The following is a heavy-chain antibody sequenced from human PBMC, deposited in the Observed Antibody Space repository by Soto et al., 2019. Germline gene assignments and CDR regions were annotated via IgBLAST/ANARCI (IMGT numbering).Heavy chain of an antibody. CDR3: ARSSRAYFLDY. CDR1: GGSISSYY. V-gene: IGHV4-59*01. Sequence: QVQLQESGPGLVKPSETLSLTCTVSGGSISSYYWSWIRQPPGKGLEWIGYIYYSGSTNYNPSRKSRVTISVDTSKNQFSLKLSSVTAADTAVYYCARSSRAYFLDYWGQGTLVTVSS. D-gene: IGHD1-26*01. J-gene: IGHJ4*02. CDR2: IYYSGST.